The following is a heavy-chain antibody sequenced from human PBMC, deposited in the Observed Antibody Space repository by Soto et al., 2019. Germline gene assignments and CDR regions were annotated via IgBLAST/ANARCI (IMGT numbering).Heavy chain of an antibody. CDR3: AIYDYIWGSPEYFQH. CDR2: INHSGST. Sequence: SETLSLTCAVYGGSFSGYYWSWIRQPPGKGLEWIGEINHSGSTNYNPPLKSRVTISVDTSKNQFSLKLSSVTAADTAVYYCAIYDYIWGSPEYFQHWGQGTLVTVSS. D-gene: IGHD3-16*01. V-gene: IGHV4-34*01. J-gene: IGHJ1*01. CDR1: GGSFSGYY.